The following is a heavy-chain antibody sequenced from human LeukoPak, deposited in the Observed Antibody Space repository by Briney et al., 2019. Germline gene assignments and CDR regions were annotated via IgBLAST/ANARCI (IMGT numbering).Heavy chain of an antibody. CDR3: TRRGFDL. V-gene: IGHV5-51*01. CDR1: GYSFNSYW. Sequence: GESLKTCCKGSGYSFNSYWLGWVRQMPGKGLEWMGIIYPGDSDTRYSQSFKGHVVISVDKSINTAYLQLSSLKVSDSAMYFCTRRGFDLWGQGTQVTVSS. J-gene: IGHJ4*02. CDR2: IYPGDSDT.